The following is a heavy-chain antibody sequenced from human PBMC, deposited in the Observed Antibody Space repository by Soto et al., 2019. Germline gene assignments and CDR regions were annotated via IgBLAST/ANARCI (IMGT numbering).Heavy chain of an antibody. CDR1: GYTFTGYY. V-gene: IGHV1-2*04. D-gene: IGHD6-19*01. CDR3: AREGGAYSSGWRYFDY. Sequence: ASVKVSCKASGYTFTGYYMHWVRQAPGQGLEWMGWINPNSGGTNYAQKFQGWVTMTRDTSISTAYMELSRLRSDDTAVYYCAREGGAYSSGWRYFDYWGQGTLVTVSS. CDR2: INPNSGGT. J-gene: IGHJ4*02.